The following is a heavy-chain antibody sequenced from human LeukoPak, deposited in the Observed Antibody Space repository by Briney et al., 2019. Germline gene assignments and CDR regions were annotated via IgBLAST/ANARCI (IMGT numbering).Heavy chain of an antibody. V-gene: IGHV3-7*01. Sequence: GGSLRLSCAASGFTFSNYWMSWVRQAPGKGLEWLANIKEDGSIIRYLDSVKGRFTVSRDNAKNSIYVQMDSLRAEDTAMYYCAGPKGPDILTGRLGYWGQGTLVTVSS. CDR1: GFTFSNYW. CDR2: IKEDGSII. D-gene: IGHD3-9*01. J-gene: IGHJ4*02. CDR3: AGPKGPDILTGRLGY.